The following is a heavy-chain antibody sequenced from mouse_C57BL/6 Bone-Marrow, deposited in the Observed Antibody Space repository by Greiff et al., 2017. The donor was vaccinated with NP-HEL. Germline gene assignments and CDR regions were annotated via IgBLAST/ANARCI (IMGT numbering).Heavy chain of an antibody. CDR3: ARGNYYGPYYFDY. CDR1: GYAFSSSW. D-gene: IGHD1-1*01. V-gene: IGHV1-82*01. Sequence: QVQLQQSGPELVKPGASVKISCKASGYAFSSSWMNWVKQRPGKGLEWIGRIYPGDGDTNYNGKFKGKVTLTADKSSSTAYKQLSSLTSEDSAFYFCARGNYYGPYYFDYWDQGTTLTVSS. J-gene: IGHJ2*01. CDR2: IYPGDGDT.